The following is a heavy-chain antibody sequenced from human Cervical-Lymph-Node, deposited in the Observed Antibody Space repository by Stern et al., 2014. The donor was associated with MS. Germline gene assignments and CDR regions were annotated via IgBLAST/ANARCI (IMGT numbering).Heavy chain of an antibody. CDR2: IITMFGIA. CDR1: GGTLSNYI. Sequence: MQLVESGAEVKKPGSSVKVSCKASGGTLSNYIIGWVRQAPGQGLEWMGGIITMFGIANYAEKYQDRVTITADESTSTAYMDLSSLRSEDTAVYYCARATSDYIWGTYRFLDSWGQGTLVIVSS. CDR3: ARATSDYIWGTYRFLDS. V-gene: IGHV1-69*01. D-gene: IGHD3-16*02. J-gene: IGHJ4*02.